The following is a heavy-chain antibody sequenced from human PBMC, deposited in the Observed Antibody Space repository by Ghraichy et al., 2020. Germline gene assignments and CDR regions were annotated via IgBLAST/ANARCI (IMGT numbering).Heavy chain of an antibody. CDR1: GGSISSGGYY. D-gene: IGHD2-21*02. V-gene: IGHV4-31*03. Sequence: SETLSLTCTVSGGSISSGGYYWSWIRQHPGKGLEWIGYIYYSGSTYYNPSLKSRVTISVDTSKNQFSLKLSSVTAADTAVYYCARSKRGVVVTAIGIDYWGQGTLVTVSS. CDR2: IYYSGST. CDR3: ARSKRGVVVTAIGIDY. J-gene: IGHJ4*02.